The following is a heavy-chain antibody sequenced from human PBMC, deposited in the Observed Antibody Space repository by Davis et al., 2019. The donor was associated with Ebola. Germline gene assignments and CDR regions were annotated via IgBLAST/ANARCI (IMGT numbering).Heavy chain of an antibody. CDR3: ARDHPKSGSYYIPWFDP. D-gene: IGHD3-10*01. CDR2: ISAYNGNT. J-gene: IGHJ5*02. V-gene: IGHV1-18*01. Sequence: ASVKVSCKASGYIFTSYAMHWVRQAPGQRLEWMGWISAYNGNTNYAQKLQGRVTMTTDTSTSTAYMELRSLRSDDTAVYYCARDHPKSGSYYIPWFDPWGQGTLVTVSS. CDR1: GYIFTSYA.